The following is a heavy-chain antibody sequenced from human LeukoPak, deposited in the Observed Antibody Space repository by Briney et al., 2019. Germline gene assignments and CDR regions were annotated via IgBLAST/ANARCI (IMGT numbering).Heavy chain of an antibody. CDR3: ARGDGVIMNY. CDR1: GDSW. J-gene: IGHJ4*02. D-gene: IGHD3-10*01. CDR2: IKTDGSST. Sequence: GSLRLSCAGSGDSWMHWVRQVPGKGLVWVSRIKTDGSSTSYADSVKGRFTISNDNAENTLYLQMNSLRAEDTAMYYCARGDGVIMNYWGQGTLVTVSS. V-gene: IGHV3-74*01.